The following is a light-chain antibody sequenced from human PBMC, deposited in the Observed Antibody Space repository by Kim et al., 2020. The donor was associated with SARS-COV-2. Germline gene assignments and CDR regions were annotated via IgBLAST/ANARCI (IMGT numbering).Light chain of an antibody. CDR1: PNVIDNS. J-gene: IGKJ4*01. CDR3: QQYTSSVT. V-gene: IGKV3-20*01. CDR2: GAS. Sequence: LSPGETAAHSCRARPNVIDNSVAWYQQKPGQPPRLLMYGASTRFTAVPDRFSGSGSGTDFTLTISRLEPEDFAVYYCQQYTSSVTFGGGTKVDIK.